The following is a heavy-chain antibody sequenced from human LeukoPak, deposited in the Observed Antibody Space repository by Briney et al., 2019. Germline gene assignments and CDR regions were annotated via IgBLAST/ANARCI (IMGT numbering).Heavy chain of an antibody. D-gene: IGHD3-22*01. V-gene: IGHV3-43*02. J-gene: IGHJ4*02. CDR2: ISGDGGST. CDR3: AKDKYYDSSGFDY. Sequence: GGSLRLSCAASGFTFDDYAMHWVRQAPGKGLEWVSLISGDGGSTYYADSVKGRSTISRDNSKNSLYLQMNSLRTEDTALNYCAKDKYYDSSGFDYWGQGTLVTVSS. CDR1: GFTFDDYA.